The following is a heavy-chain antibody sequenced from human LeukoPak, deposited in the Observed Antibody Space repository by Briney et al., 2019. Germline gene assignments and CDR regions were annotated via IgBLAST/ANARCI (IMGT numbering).Heavy chain of an antibody. V-gene: IGHV3-23*01. CDR2: ISGSGGST. CDR1: GFTFSSYA. CDR3: ARVLVCGGDCYAFDI. D-gene: IGHD2-21*02. J-gene: IGHJ3*02. Sequence: GGSLRLSCAASGFTFSSYAMSWVRQAPGKGLEWVSAISGSGGSTYYADSVKGRFTISRDNSKNTLYLQMNSLRAEDTAVYYCARVLVCGGDCYAFDIWGQGTMVTVSS.